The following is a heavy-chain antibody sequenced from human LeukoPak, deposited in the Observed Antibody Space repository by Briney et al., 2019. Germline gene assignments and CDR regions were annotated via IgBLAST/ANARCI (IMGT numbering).Heavy chain of an antibody. CDR1: GYTFTDYG. J-gene: IGHJ3*02. CDR3: ARDAVGAHCFDI. Sequence: ASVKVSCKTSGYTFTDYGISWVRQAPGQGLEWLGWGSSLDGYRLYGQRFQGRLTMTADPSTTTVYMDLSSLTSDDTAVYYCARDAVGAHCFDIWGQGTMVAVSS. V-gene: IGHV1-18*01. D-gene: IGHD1-26*01. CDR2: GSSLDGYR.